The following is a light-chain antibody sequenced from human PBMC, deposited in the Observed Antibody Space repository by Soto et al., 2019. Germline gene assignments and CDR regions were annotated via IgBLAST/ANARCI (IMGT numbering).Light chain of an antibody. V-gene: IGLV2-11*01. CDR1: SSDVGRYNY. J-gene: IGLJ1*01. CDR3: CSYAGSPRFV. Sequence: QSALTQPRSVSGSPGQSVTISCTGTSSDVGRYNYVSWYQHHPGTAPKVMIYDVSERPSGVPDRFSGSKSGNTASLTISGLQAEDEAYYYCCSYAGSPRFVFGTGTKLTVL. CDR2: DVS.